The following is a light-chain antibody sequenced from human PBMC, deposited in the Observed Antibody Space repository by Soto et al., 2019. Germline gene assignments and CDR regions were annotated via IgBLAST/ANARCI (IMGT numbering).Light chain of an antibody. J-gene: IGKJ3*01. V-gene: IGKV1-39*01. CDR2: AAS. Sequence: DIQMTQSPSSLSVSVGDRVTITCRASQRISSYLNWYQQKPGKAPKLLIYAASRLQSGVPSRFSGSGSGTDFTLTISSLQPEDFATYYCQQSYSTPLTFGPGTKVDIK. CDR1: QRISSY. CDR3: QQSYSTPLT.